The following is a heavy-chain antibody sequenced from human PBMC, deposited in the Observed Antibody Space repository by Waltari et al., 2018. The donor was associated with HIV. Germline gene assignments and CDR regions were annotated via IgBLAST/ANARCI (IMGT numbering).Heavy chain of an antibody. CDR3: ARAFMIRGTGAFDI. V-gene: IGHV3-48*03. Sequence: EVQVVASGGGLVQPGGSLRLSGAASGFTFSSYEMNWVRQAPGKGLEWVSYIGSSGSTIYFADSVKGRFTMSRDNAKNSLYLRMNSLRAEDTAVYYCARAFMIRGTGAFDIWGQGTMVTVSS. CDR1: GFTFSSYE. CDR2: IGSSGSTI. J-gene: IGHJ3*02. D-gene: IGHD3-10*01.